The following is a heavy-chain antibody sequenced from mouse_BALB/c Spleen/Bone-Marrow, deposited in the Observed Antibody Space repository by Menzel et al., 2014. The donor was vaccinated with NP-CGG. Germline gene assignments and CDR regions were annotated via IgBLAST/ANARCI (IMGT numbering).Heavy chain of an antibody. CDR3: TRRAAYYFDY. CDR2: INPSSGHT. V-gene: IGHV1-4*01. J-gene: IGHJ2*01. Sequence: QVQLQQSGAELARPGASVWMSCKASGYTFTSYPMNWVKQRPGRGLEWIGYINPSSGHTNYNQKFKDKATLTADKSSSTAYMQLSSLTSEDSAVYYCTRRAAYYFDYWGQGTTLTVSS. D-gene: IGHD3-3*01. CDR1: GYTFTSYP.